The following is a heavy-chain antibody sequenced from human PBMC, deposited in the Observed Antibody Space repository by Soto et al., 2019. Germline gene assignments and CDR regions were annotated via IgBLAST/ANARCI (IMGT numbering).Heavy chain of an antibody. Sequence: QVQLQESGPGLVKPSETLSLTCTVSGGSISSYYWSWIRQPPGKGLEWIGYIYYSGSTNYNPSLRRRVTIPEDTSKNPFSRKPGSVTAADPAVYYCARGGGSPDYWGQGTLVTVSS. D-gene: IGHD1-26*01. CDR2: IYYSGST. CDR1: GGSISSYY. V-gene: IGHV4-59*08. J-gene: IGHJ4*02. CDR3: ARGGGSPDY.